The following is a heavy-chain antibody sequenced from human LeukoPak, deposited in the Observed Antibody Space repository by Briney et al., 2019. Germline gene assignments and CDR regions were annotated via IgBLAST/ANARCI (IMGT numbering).Heavy chain of an antibody. D-gene: IGHD3-10*02. CDR3: AELGITMIGGV. V-gene: IGHV3-11*04. J-gene: IGHJ6*04. CDR2: ISSSGTTI. Sequence: AGGSLRLSCAASGFTFSDYYMNWIRQAPGKGLEWVSYISSSGTTIYYADSVEGRFTISRDNAKNSLYLQMNSLRAEDTAVYYCAELGITMIGGVWGKGTTVTISS. CDR1: GFTFSDYY.